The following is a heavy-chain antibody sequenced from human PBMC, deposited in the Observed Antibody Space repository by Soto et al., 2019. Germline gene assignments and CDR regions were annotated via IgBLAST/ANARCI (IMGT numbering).Heavy chain of an antibody. CDR1: GCSFRSYA. Sequence: SVKVSCKASGCSFRSYAISWVRQAPGQGLEWMGGIIPIFGTANYAQKFQGRVTITADESTSTAYMELSSLRSEDTAVYYCARVRGNCISTSCPGPWGQGTLVTVSS. CDR3: ARVRGNCISTSCPGP. V-gene: IGHV1-69*13. CDR2: IIPIFGTA. J-gene: IGHJ5*02. D-gene: IGHD2-2*01.